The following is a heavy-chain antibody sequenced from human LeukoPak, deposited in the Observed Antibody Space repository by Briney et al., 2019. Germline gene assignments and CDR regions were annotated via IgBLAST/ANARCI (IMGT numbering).Heavy chain of an antibody. V-gene: IGHV4-61*02. CDR3: RIIVATIGDFDY. Sequence: PSETLSLTCTVSGGSISSGSYYWSWIRQPAGKGLEWIGRIYTSGSTYYNPSLKSRVTISVDTSKNQFSLKLSSVTAADTAVYYCRIIVATIGDFDYWGQGTLVTVSS. CDR1: GGSISSGSYY. D-gene: IGHD5-12*01. CDR2: IYTSGST. J-gene: IGHJ4*02.